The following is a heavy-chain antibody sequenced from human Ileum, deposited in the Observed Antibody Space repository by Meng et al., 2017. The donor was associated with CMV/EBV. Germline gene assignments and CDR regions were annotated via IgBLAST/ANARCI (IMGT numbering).Heavy chain of an antibody. Sequence: VECGGGAFVPVGSKSFCCGTSGYMFRIFGMHSVRQAPGKGLEWVAFIWNDASNKYYADFVKGRFTMSRDNSNNMLYLQMNSLRIEDTAGYYCVKDEGHSRRLDSWGQGALVTVSS. J-gene: IGHJ4*02. CDR3: VKDEGHSRRLDS. V-gene: IGHV3-30*02. CDR1: GYMFRIFG. D-gene: IGHD6-13*01. CDR2: IWNDASNK.